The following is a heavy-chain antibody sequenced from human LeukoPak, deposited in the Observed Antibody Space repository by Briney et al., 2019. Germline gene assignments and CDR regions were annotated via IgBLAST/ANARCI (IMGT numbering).Heavy chain of an antibody. V-gene: IGHV4-59*01. CDR1: GGSISTYY. CDR2: IYYTGST. CDR3: ARDGAYGGSGDYHFDY. J-gene: IGHJ4*02. Sequence: SETLSLTCTVSGGSISTYYWSWIRQPPGKGLEWMGYIYYTGSTNYSPSLNRRVTTSVDTSKNQFSLKLSAVTAADTAVYYCARDGAYGGSGDYHFDYWGQGTLVTVSS. D-gene: IGHD4-17*01.